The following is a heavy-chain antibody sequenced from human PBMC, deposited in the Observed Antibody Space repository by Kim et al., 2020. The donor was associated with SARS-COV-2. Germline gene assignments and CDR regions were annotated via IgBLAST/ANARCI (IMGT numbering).Heavy chain of an antibody. CDR3: ARDGYCSSTSCASYYYGMDV. D-gene: IGHD2-2*03. J-gene: IGHJ6*02. Sequence: RFTISRDNAKNSLYLQMNSLRAEDTAVYYCARDGYCSSTSCASYYYGMDVWGQGTTVTVSS. V-gene: IGHV3-11*06.